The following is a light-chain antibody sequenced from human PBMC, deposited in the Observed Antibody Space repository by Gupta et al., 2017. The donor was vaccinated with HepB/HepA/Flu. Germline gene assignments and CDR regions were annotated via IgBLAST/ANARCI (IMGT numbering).Light chain of an antibody. Sequence: EIVFTQSPATLSLSPGERATLSCRASQSISNHFARYQPKPGQAPRLLLYDASIRATGIPARFSGRGSGTDFTLTISRLEPEDFAVYYCQRRSSWVFSFGPGTKVEIK. CDR1: QSISNH. CDR2: DAS. CDR3: QRRSSWVFS. V-gene: IGKV3-11*01. J-gene: IGKJ3*01.